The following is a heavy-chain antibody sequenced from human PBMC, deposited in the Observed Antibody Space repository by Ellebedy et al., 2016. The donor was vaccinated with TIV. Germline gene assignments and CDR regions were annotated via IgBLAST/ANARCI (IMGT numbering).Heavy chain of an antibody. J-gene: IGHJ4*02. D-gene: IGHD6-19*01. CDR1: GYTFTSYY. Sequence: AASVKVSCKASGYTFTSYYMHWVQQAPGQGLEWMGIINPSGGSTTYAQKLQGRITMTRDTSTSTVYMELSSLRSEDTAVYFCARARSSGWLHTPDYWGQGTLVTVSS. CDR3: ARARSSGWLHTPDY. V-gene: IGHV1-46*04. CDR2: INPSGGST.